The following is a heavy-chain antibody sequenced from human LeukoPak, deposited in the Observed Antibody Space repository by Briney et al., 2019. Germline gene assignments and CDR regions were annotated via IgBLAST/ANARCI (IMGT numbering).Heavy chain of an antibody. CDR2: IIPMFGTA. J-gene: IGHJ4*02. V-gene: IGHV1-69*13. CDR1: GGTFSRYA. Sequence: SVKVSCKASGGTFSRYAISWVRQAPGQGLEWMGGIIPMFGTANYAQKFQGRVTITADESTSTAYMELSSLRSEDTAVYYCARDRPYTGGWRGFDYWGQGTLVTVSS. CDR3: ARDRPYTGGWRGFDY. D-gene: IGHD6-19*01.